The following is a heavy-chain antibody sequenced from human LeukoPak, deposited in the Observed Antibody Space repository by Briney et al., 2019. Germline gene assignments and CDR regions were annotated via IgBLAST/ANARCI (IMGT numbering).Heavy chain of an antibody. J-gene: IGHJ5*02. V-gene: IGHV4-39*01. D-gene: IGHD1-26*01. Sequence: SETLSLTCTVSGGSISSSSYYWGWIRQPPGKGLEWIGSIDYSGSTYYNPALKSRFTISLDRSKNQFSLKLSSVAAADTAVYYCARHDLYSYSGVGFDPWGQGTLVSVSS. CDR2: IDYSGST. CDR1: GGSISSSSYY. CDR3: ARHDLYSYSGVGFDP.